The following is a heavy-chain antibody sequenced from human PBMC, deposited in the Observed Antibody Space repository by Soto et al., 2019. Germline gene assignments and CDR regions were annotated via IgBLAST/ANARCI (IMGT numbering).Heavy chain of an antibody. D-gene: IGHD6-19*01. Sequence: EVQLVESGGGLVQPRGSLRLSCAASGFSFSTYWMIWVRQAPGKGLEWVAIIKKDGSEKLYVDSVKGRFTISRDNARNSLYLEMNRLGAEDTADYCCVAGSGWSSDFWGQGTLVTVSS. V-gene: IGHV3-7*01. CDR1: GFSFSTYW. CDR3: VAGSGWSSDF. CDR2: IKKDGSEK. J-gene: IGHJ4*02.